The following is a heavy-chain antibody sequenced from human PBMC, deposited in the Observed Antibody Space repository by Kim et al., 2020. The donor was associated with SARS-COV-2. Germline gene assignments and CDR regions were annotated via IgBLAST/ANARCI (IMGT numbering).Heavy chain of an antibody. D-gene: IGHD3-10*01. V-gene: IGHV3-23*01. J-gene: IGHJ5*02. CDR3: AKEPTMVRPLNWFDP. Sequence: ASVKGRFTISRDNSKNTLYLQMNSLRAEDTAVYYCAKEPTMVRPLNWFDPWGQGTLVTVSS.